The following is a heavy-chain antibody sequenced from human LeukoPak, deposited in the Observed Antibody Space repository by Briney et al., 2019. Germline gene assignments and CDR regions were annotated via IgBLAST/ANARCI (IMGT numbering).Heavy chain of an antibody. V-gene: IGHV1-8*02. CDR3: ARKSNTSSGWFAFDY. D-gene: IGHD6-19*01. CDR2: MNPNSGNT. Sequence: ASVKVSCKSSGYTFTSYYMCWVRQATGQGLEWMGWMNPNSGNTGYAQKFQGRVTMTRNTSISTAYMELSSLRSDDSAVYFCARKSNTSSGWFAFDYWGQGTLVTVSS. J-gene: IGHJ4*02. CDR1: GYTFTSYY.